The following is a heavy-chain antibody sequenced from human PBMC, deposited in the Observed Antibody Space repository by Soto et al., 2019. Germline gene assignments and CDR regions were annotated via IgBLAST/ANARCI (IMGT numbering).Heavy chain of an antibody. CDR2: ISYDGSNK. CDR1: GFTFSSYG. D-gene: IGHD3-22*01. J-gene: IGHJ4*02. CDR3: AKEWRGSGYYYFDY. V-gene: IGHV3-30*18. Sequence: QVQLVESGGGVVQPGRSLRLSCAASGFTFSSYGMHWVRQAPGKGLEWVAVISYDGSNKYYAASVKGRFTISRDNSKNPLYLQMNSLRAEDTAVYYGAKEWRGSGYYYFDYWGQGTLVTVSS.